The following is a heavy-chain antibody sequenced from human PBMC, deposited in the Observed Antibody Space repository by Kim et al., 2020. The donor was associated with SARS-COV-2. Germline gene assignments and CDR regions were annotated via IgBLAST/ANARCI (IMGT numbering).Heavy chain of an antibody. V-gene: IGHV4-39*01. D-gene: IGHD6-6*01. CDR3: ARRTRIAAYLVYFDY. J-gene: IGHJ4*02. Sequence: PSLKSRVTISVDTSKTQFSLKLSSVTAADTAVYYCARRTRIAAYLVYFDYWGQGTLVTVSS.